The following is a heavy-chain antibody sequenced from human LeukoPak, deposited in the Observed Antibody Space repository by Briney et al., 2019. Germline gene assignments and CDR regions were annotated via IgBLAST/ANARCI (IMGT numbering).Heavy chain of an antibody. CDR1: GFTFSSYW. Sequence: GGSLRLSCAASGFTFSSYWMSWVRQAPGKGLEWVANIKQDGSEKYYVDSVKGRFTISRDNAKNSLYLQMNSLRAEDTAVYYCARELYYDSSGYYKGSGAFDIWGKGTTVTVSS. D-gene: IGHD3-22*01. CDR3: ARELYYDSSGYYKGSGAFDI. CDR2: IKQDGSEK. J-gene: IGHJ6*04. V-gene: IGHV3-7*01.